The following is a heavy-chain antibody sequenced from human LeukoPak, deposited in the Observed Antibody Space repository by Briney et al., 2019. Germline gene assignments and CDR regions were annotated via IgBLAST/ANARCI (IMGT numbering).Heavy chain of an antibody. CDR1: GGSISSYY. D-gene: IGHD6-19*01. V-gene: IGHV4-4*07. CDR3: ARDRGQQWLWWFDP. CDR2: IYTSGST. Sequence: PSETLSLTCTVSGGSISSYYWSWIRQPAGKGLEWIGRIYTSGSTNYNPSLKSRVTMSVDTSKNQFSLKPSSVTAADTAVYYCARDRGQQWLWWFDPWGQGTLVTVSS. J-gene: IGHJ5*02.